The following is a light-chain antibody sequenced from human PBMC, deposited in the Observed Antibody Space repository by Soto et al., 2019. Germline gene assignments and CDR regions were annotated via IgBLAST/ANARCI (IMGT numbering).Light chain of an antibody. CDR3: SSYTSSSTLV. V-gene: IGLV2-14*01. CDR2: EVR. CDR1: SSDVGRYNF. Sequence: QSVLTQPASVSGSPGQSSTISCTGTSSDVGRYNFVSWYQQHPGKAPKLMIYEVRNRPSGVSNRFSGSKSGNTASLTISGLQAEDEADYYCSSYTSSSTLVFGTGTKLTVL. J-gene: IGLJ1*01.